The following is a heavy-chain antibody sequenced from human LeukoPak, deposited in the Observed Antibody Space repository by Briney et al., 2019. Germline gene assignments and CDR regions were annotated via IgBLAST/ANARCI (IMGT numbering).Heavy chain of an antibody. CDR1: GYSFTSYW. V-gene: IGHV5-51*01. Sequence: GESLKLSCKGSGYSFTSYWIGWVRQMPGKGLEWMGIIYPGDSDTRYSPSFQGQVTISADESISTAYLQWSSLKASDTAMYYCARRAYCGGTSCYYFDYWGQGTLVTVSS. D-gene: IGHD2-2*01. CDR3: ARRAYCGGTSCYYFDY. CDR2: IYPGDSDT. J-gene: IGHJ4*02.